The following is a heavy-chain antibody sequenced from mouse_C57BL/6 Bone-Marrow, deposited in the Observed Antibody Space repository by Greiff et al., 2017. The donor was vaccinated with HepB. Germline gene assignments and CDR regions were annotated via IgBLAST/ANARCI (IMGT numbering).Heavy chain of an antibody. CDR1: GYTFTGYW. D-gene: IGHD1-1*01. Sequence: QVQLQQSGAELMKPGASVKLSCKATGYTFTGYWIEWVKQRPGHGLEWIGEILPGSGGTNYNEKFKGKATLTADKSSSTAYMQLSSLTSEDSAVYFCAAVVARDYWYFDVWGTGTTVTVSS. J-gene: IGHJ1*03. V-gene: IGHV1-9*01. CDR3: AAVVARDYWYFDV. CDR2: ILPGSGGT.